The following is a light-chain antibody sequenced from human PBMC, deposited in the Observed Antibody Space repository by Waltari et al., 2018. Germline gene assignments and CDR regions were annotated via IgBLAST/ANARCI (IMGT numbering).Light chain of an antibody. J-gene: IGLJ2*01. Sequence: QSVLTQAPSVSVTPGPRVTISCSATNYNIGSGPVNWYQQVPGMSPKLLIYSNDQRPSGVPDRFSGSKSGTSASLAISGLQSEDEADYYCATWDGRVNGVLFGGGTRVTVL. CDR2: SND. CDR3: ATWDGRVNGVL. CDR1: NYNIGSGP. V-gene: IGLV1-44*01.